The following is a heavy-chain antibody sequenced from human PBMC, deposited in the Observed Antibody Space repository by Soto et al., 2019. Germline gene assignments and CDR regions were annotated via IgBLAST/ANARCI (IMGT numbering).Heavy chain of an antibody. Sequence: GGSLRLSCEASGFTFSGFDMHWVRQPTGKGLEWVSSIGTAGDTYYAVSVKGRFTISRDNSKNTLYLQMSSLRAEDSAVYYCARGSKDSYPGSRIFDFWGRGTLVTVSS. D-gene: IGHD3-10*01. V-gene: IGHV3-13*01. CDR1: GFTFSGFD. CDR3: ARGSKDSYPGSRIFDF. CDR2: IGTAGDT. J-gene: IGHJ4*02.